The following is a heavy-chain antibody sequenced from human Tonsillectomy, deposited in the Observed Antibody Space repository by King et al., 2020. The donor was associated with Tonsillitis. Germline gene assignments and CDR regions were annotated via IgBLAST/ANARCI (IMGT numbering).Heavy chain of an antibody. Sequence: QLVQSGAEVKKPGESLKISCKGSGYSFSTYWIGWVRQMPGKGLEWMGIIFPGDSDTTYSPSFQGQVTISVDKSITTAYLQWSSLKASDTAIYFCAREMGSLSGFDSWGQGTPVTVSS. V-gene: IGHV5-51*03. CDR3: AREMGSLSGFDS. CDR1: GYSFSTYW. CDR2: IFPGDSDT. J-gene: IGHJ4*02. D-gene: IGHD2-8*01.